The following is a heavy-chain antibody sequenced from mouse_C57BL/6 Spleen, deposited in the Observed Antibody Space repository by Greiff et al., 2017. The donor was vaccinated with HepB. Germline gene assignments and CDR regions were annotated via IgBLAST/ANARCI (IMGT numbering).Heavy chain of an antibody. CDR1: GFTFSSYA. J-gene: IGHJ1*03. D-gene: IGHD2-4*01. CDR3: ARDGSELRLGYVDV. V-gene: IGHV5-4*01. CDR2: ISDGGSYT. Sequence: EVKVVESGGGLVKPGGSLKLSCAASGFTFSSYAMSWVRQTPEKRLEWVATISDGGSYTYYPDNVKGRFTISRDNAKNNLYLQMSHLKSEDTAMYYGARDGSELRLGYVDVWGTGTTVTVSS.